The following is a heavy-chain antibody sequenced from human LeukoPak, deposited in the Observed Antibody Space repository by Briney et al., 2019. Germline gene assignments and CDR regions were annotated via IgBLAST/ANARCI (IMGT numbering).Heavy chain of an antibody. CDR2: IYNSGST. V-gene: IGHV4-61*02. Sequence: SETLSLTCIVSGGSISRGSYYWSWIRQPAGKGLEWMGRIYNSGSTNYNPSLKSRVTISIDTSKKHSFLKLKSVTAADTAVYYCARGYGDFRVEGRYFHSWGQGTLVTVSS. CDR1: GGSISRGSYY. CDR3: ARGYGDFRVEGRYFHS. D-gene: IGHD4-17*01. J-gene: IGHJ4*02.